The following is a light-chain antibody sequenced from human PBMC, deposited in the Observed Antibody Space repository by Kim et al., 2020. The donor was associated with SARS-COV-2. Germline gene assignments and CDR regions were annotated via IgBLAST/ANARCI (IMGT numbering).Light chain of an antibody. V-gene: IGLV1-40*01. J-gene: IGLJ3*02. CDR2: GNS. CDR1: SSNIGAGYD. CDR3: QSYDSSRSQV. Sequence: QSVLTQPPSVSGAPGQMVTISCTGSSSNIGAGYDVHWYQQLPGTAPKLLIYGNSNRPSGVPDRFSGSKSGTSASLAITGLQAEDEADYYCQSYDSSRSQVFGGGTKLTVL.